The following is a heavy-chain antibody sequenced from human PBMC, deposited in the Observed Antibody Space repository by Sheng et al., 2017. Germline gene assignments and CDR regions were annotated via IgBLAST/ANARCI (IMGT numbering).Heavy chain of an antibody. J-gene: IGHJ3*02. Sequence: QVQLQQWGAGLLKPSETLSLTCTIYGGSFSGYYWSWIRHPPGKGLEWIGEINHSGSTNYNPSLKSRVTISVDTSKNQFSLKLSSVTAADTAVYYCARREYSSSWFSNAFDIWAKGQWSPSLQ. V-gene: IGHV4-34*01. D-gene: IGHD6-13*01. CDR2: INHSGST. CDR1: GGSFSGYY. CDR3: ARREYSSSWFSNAFDI.